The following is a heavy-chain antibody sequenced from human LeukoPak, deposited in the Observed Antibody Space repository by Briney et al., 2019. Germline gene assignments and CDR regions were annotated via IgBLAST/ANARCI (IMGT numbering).Heavy chain of an antibody. Sequence: GGSLRLSCAASGVLFSNYWMHWVRQAPGKGLVWVSRINRDGSSTSYADSVKGRFTISRDNAKNTLYLQMNSLRAEDTAVYYCAKEADDWYPRPFDYWGQGTLVTVSS. CDR2: INRDGSST. D-gene: IGHD3-9*01. V-gene: IGHV3-74*01. CDR1: GVLFSNYW. J-gene: IGHJ4*02. CDR3: AKEADDWYPRPFDY.